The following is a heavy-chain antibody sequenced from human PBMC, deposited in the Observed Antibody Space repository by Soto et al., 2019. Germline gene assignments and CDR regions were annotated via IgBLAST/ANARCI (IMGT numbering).Heavy chain of an antibody. D-gene: IGHD3-16*01. J-gene: IGHJ4*02. CDR1: GGTFSSYA. Sequence: HVQLVQSGAEVKKPGSSVKVSCNASGGTFSSYAISWVRQAPGQGLEWMGGIIPIFGTANYAQKFQGRVTITAGESTITACMELSSLRSEDTAVYYCASGGNDDDLDYWGQGTLVTVSS. CDR2: IIPIFGTA. V-gene: IGHV1-69*12. CDR3: ASGGNDDDLDY.